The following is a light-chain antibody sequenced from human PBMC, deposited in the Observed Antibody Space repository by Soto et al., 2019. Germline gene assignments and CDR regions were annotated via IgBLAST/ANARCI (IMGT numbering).Light chain of an antibody. CDR3: QQYASYRT. CDR2: DAS. J-gene: IGKJ1*01. CDR1: QSISRW. V-gene: IGKV1-5*01. Sequence: DIQMTQSPSTLSASVGDRVTIPCRASQSISRWLAWYQQKPGQAPKLLMYDASSLEGGVSSRFSGSGSGTDFTLTISRLQPDDSATYYCQQYASYRTFGQGTKVDIK.